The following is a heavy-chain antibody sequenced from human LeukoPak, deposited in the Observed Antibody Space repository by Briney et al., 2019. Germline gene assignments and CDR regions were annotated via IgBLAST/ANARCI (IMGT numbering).Heavy chain of an antibody. V-gene: IGHV3-48*02. D-gene: IGHD7-27*01. CDR1: GFTFSSYS. CDR3: ARDKDWGPTSDYFDY. CDR2: ISSSSSTI. J-gene: IGHJ4*02. Sequence: GASLRLSCAASGFTFSSYSMSWVRQAPGKGLEWVSYISSSSSTIYYADSVKGRFTISRDNAKNSLYLQMNSVRDEDTAVYYCARDKDWGPTSDYFDYWGERTLVTVSS.